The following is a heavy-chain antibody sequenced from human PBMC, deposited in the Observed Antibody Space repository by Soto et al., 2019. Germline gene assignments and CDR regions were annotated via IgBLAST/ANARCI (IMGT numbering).Heavy chain of an antibody. V-gene: IGHV1-69*12. Sequence: QVQLVQSGAEVKKPESSVRVSCKASGGTFNNYAITWVRQAPGQGLEWMGGTIPMFGTTNYAEKFQGRVTITADESTNKASMELSSLRSEDTAVYYCTRCGIRYHSIGFYLGIDGMDVWGQGTTVIVSS. J-gene: IGHJ6*02. CDR1: GGTFNNYA. D-gene: IGHD3-22*01. CDR3: TRCGIRYHSIGFYLGIDGMDV. CDR2: TIPMFGTT.